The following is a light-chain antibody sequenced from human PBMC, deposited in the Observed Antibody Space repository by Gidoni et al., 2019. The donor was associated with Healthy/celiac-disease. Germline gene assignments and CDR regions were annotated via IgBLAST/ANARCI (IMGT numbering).Light chain of an antibody. CDR2: DAS. J-gene: IGKJ5*01. CDR3: QQYDNPSIT. V-gene: IGKV1-33*01. CDR1: QDISNY. Sequence: DIQINQSASSLSASVGDRVTITCQAGQDISNYLNWYQQKPGKAPKPLIYDASNLETGGPSRFSGSGSATDFTSTISRLQPEEIATYYCQQYDNPSITFGQGTRLEIK.